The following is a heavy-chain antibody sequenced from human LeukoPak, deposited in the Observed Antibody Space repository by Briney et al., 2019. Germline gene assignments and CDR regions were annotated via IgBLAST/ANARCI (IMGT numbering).Heavy chain of an antibody. J-gene: IGHJ4*02. Sequence: GGSLRLSCAAPGFTFSSFWMHWVRQAPGKGLVWVSRINSDGSSTTYADSVKGRFTISRDNSKNTLYLQMNSLRAEDTSVYYCARDPLYDSNGYYEYYFDYWGQGTLVTVSS. CDR1: GFTFSSFW. D-gene: IGHD3-22*01. CDR2: INSDGSST. V-gene: IGHV3-74*01. CDR3: ARDPLYDSNGYYEYYFDY.